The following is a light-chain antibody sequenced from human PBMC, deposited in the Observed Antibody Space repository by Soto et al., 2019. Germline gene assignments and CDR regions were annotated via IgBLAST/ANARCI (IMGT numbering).Light chain of an antibody. V-gene: IGKV1-13*02. CDR2: DVS. J-gene: IGKJ5*01. CDR1: QDIRGA. Sequence: IPLTQSPSSLSASVGDRVTITCRASQDIRGALAWYQQKPGKAPKLLIYDVSSLQSGVPSRFGGSGSGTDFTLTISSLQPEDFATYYCQQFNTYPITFGQGTRLEIK. CDR3: QQFNTYPIT.